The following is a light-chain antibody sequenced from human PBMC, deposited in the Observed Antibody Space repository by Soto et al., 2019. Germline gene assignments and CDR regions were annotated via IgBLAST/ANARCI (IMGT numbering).Light chain of an antibody. Sequence: EIVMTQSPATLSVSPREVATLSCRASQGIGDTLAWYQQKPGQTPRLLIYDTSIRATGVPARFSGSRSGAEFTLTISSLQSEDFAVYYCQHYVTWPLTFGGGTKVESK. CDR2: DTS. CDR1: QGIGDT. V-gene: IGKV3-15*01. J-gene: IGKJ4*01. CDR3: QHYVTWPLT.